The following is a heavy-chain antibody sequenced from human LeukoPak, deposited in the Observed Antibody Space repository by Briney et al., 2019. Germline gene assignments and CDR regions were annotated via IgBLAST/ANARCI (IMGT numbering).Heavy chain of an antibody. CDR3: ARETLYYDFWSGSYTPYYYYYGMDV. D-gene: IGHD3-3*01. V-gene: IGHV3-33*08. Sequence: GGSLRLSCAVSGFTFSSYGMHWVRQAPGKGLEWVAVIWYDGSNKYYADSVKGRFTISRDNSKNTLYLQMNSLRAEDTAVYYCARETLYYDFWSGSYTPYYYYYGMDVWGQGTTVTVSS. CDR1: GFTFSSYG. J-gene: IGHJ6*02. CDR2: IWYDGSNK.